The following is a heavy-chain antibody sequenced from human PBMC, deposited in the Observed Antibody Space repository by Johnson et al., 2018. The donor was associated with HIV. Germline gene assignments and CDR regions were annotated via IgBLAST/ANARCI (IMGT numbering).Heavy chain of an antibody. V-gene: IGHV3-30-3*01. CDR3: ARDWDYAHAFDI. D-gene: IGHD4-17*01. J-gene: IGHJ3*02. CDR1: GFTFSSYA. CDR2: ISDDGSNK. Sequence: QVQLVESGGGVVQPGRSLRLSCAASGFTFSSYAMHWVRQAPGKGLEWVAVISDDGSNKYYADFVKGRFTISRDYSKNTLYLQMSSLRVYDTAVYFCARDWDYAHAFDIWGQGTMVTVSS.